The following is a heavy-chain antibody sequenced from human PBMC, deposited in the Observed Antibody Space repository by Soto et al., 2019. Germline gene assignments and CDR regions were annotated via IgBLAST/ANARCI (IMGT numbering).Heavy chain of an antibody. D-gene: IGHD4-17*01. CDR1: GVTFSTYA. J-gene: IGHJ5*02. CDR3: ARYPSEYGVNCEGLVDP. Sequence: QVQLVQSGAGVKKPGSSVKVSCKASGVTFSTYAISWVRQATGQGLEWMGGIIPIFGTTNYAQKFQGRVTITADKSTTTAYMELSSLRSEDTAVYYCARYPSEYGVNCEGLVDPGGQGTVVTASS. CDR2: IIPIFGTT. V-gene: IGHV1-69*06.